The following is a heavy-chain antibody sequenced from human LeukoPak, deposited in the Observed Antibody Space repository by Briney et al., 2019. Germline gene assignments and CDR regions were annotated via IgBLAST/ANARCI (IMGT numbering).Heavy chain of an antibody. V-gene: IGHV4-59*08. CDR1: GVSITDYY. Sequence: PSETLSLTCTVSGVSITDYYWSWIRQPPGKGLEWIAYIFHTGDTRYNPSLKSRITISLDTPKNQFSLKLNSVTAADTAVYYCARHPLRGGFDYWGQGTLVTVSS. J-gene: IGHJ4*02. CDR3: ARHPLRGGFDY. CDR2: IFHTGDT.